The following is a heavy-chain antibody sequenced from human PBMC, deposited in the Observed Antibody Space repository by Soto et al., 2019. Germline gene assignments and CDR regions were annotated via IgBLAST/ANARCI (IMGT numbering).Heavy chain of an antibody. J-gene: IGHJ6*03. CDR1: GDSVSSNSAA. CDR2: TYYKSKWFI. D-gene: IGHD1-1*01. CDR3: ARGSWDDVTGHFYMDV. Sequence: SQTLSLTCDISGDSVSSNSAAWNWFRQTPSRGLEWLGRTYYKSKWFINYAVSVKSRITVNPDTSKNQFSLQLNSVTPEDTAVYYCARGSWDDVTGHFYMDVWDKGTAVTAP. V-gene: IGHV6-1*01.